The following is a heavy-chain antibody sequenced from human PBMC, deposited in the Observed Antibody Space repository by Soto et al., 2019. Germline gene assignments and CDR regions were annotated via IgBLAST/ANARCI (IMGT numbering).Heavy chain of an antibody. V-gene: IGHV3-72*01. D-gene: IGHD3-10*01. J-gene: IGHJ4*02. CDR2: TRNKANSYTT. CDR1: GFTFSDHY. CDR3: ARAAYYGSGSYYDY. Sequence: GGSLRLSCAASGFTFSDHYMDWVRQAPGKGLEWVGRTRNKANSYTTEYAASVKGRFTISRDDSKNSLYLQMNSLKTEDTAVYYCARAAYYGSGSYYDYWGQGTLVTVSS.